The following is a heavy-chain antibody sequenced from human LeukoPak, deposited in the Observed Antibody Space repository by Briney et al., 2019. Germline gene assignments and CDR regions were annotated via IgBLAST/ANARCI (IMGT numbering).Heavy chain of an antibody. CDR2: INPSGGST. J-gene: IGHJ4*02. V-gene: IGHV1-46*01. CDR1: GYTFTSYY. Sequence: ASVKVSCKASGYTFTSYYMHWVRQAPGQGLEWMGIINPSGGSTSYAQKFQGRVTMTRDTSTSTVYMELSSLRSEDTAVYYCARAQAQAYGSGSYYIPVTSGSDYWGQGTLVTVSS. CDR3: ARAQAQAYGSGSYYIPVTSGSDY. D-gene: IGHD3-10*01.